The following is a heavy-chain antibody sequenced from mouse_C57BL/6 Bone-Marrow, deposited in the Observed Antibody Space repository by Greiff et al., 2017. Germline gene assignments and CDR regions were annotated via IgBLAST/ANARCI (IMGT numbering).Heavy chain of an antibody. CDR2: IYYSGTI. V-gene: IGHV3-5*01. Sequence: EVKLMESGPGLVKPSQTVFLTCTVTGISITTGNYRWSWIRQFPGNKLEWIGYIYYSGTITYNPSLTSRTTITRDTPKNQFFLEMNSLTAEDTATYYCARDGDGDYGYFDYWGQGTTLTVSS. CDR1: GISITTGNYR. J-gene: IGHJ2*01. D-gene: IGHD2-4*01. CDR3: ARDGDGDYGYFDY.